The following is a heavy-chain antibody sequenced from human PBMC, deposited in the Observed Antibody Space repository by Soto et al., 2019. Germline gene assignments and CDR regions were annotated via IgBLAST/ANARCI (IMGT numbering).Heavy chain of an antibody. CDR2: INSDGSST. D-gene: IGHD4-17*01. CDR3: ARVPPDPYGGNSRGVDY. Sequence: GGSLRLSCAASGFTFSSYWMHWVRQAPGKGLVWVSRINSDGSSTSYADSVKGRFTISRDNAKNTLYLQMNSLRAEDTAVYYCARVPPDPYGGNSRGVDYWGQGTLVTVSS. J-gene: IGHJ4*02. CDR1: GFTFSSYW. V-gene: IGHV3-74*01.